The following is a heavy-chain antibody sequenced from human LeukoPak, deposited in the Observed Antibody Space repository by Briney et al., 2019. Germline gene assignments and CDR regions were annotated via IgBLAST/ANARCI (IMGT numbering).Heavy chain of an antibody. Sequence: LETLSLTCTVSGDSINSRSYYWDWIRQPPGKGLEWIGNLYYGGNTHYNPSLKSRVTISVDTSKNQFSLKLTSVTAADTAVYYCARDPSLFAGYFDYWGQGTLATVSS. V-gene: IGHV4-39*07. CDR2: LYYGGNT. CDR1: GDSINSRSYY. CDR3: ARDPSLFAGYFDY. J-gene: IGHJ4*02.